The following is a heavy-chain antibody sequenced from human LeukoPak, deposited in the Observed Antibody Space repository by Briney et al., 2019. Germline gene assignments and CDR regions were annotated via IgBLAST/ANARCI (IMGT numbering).Heavy chain of an antibody. D-gene: IGHD3-3*01. CDR1: GGSISSSSYY. J-gene: IGHJ4*02. CDR3: ARDVISSGITIFGVVTIYFDY. CDR2: IYYSGST. Sequence: PSATLSLSCTVSGGSISSSSYYWGWIRQPPGKGLEWIGSIYYSGSTYYNPSLKGRVTISVDTSKNRFSLKLSSVTAADTAVYYCARDVISSGITIFGVVTIYFDYWGQGTLVTVSS. V-gene: IGHV4-39*07.